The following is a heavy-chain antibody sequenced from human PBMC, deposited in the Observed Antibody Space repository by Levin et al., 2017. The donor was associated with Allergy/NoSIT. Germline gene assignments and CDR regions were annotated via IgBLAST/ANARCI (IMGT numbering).Heavy chain of an antibody. CDR2: IYYTGST. J-gene: IGHJ4*02. CDR3: ARGGGSSGGGGFDY. V-gene: IGHV4-59*01. D-gene: IGHD3-22*01. CDR1: GGSISSYY. Sequence: SCTVSGGSISSYYWSWIRQPPGKGLEWIGYIYYTGSTNYNPSLKSRVTISLDTPKNQFSLKLISVTAADTAVYYCARGGGSSGGGGFDYWGQGTLVTVSS.